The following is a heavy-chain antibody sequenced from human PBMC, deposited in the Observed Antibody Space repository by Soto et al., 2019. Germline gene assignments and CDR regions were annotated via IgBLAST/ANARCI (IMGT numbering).Heavy chain of an antibody. V-gene: IGHV4-59*08. CDR3: ARSTRSWFDP. Sequence: SETLSLTCTVSGGSINSYCWSWIRQPPGKGLEWIAYIFDTGSANYNPSLKSRITMSVDTSRNLFSLKLRYVTATDTAVYYCARSTRSWFDPWGQGTVVTVSS. CDR2: IFDTGSA. J-gene: IGHJ5*02. CDR1: GGSINSYC.